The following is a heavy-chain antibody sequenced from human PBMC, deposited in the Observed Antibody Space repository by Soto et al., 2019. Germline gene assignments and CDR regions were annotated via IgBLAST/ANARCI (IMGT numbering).Heavy chain of an antibody. Sequence: GSLRLSCAASGFTFSSYSMNWVRQAPGKGLEWVSSISSSSSYIYYADSVKGRFTISRDNAKNSLYLQMNSLRAEDTAVYYCARDLGCSGGSCYLGESPAPPSNYYYYYGMDVWGQGTTVTVSS. D-gene: IGHD2-15*01. V-gene: IGHV3-21*01. CDR3: ARDLGCSGGSCYLGESPAPPSNYYYYYGMDV. CDR1: GFTFSSYS. J-gene: IGHJ6*02. CDR2: ISSSSSYI.